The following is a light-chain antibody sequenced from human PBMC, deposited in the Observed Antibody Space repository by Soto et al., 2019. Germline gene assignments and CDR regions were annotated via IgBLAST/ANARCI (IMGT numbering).Light chain of an antibody. CDR3: QQRSNWRWT. CDR1: QSVSSN. V-gene: IGKV3-11*01. Sequence: EVVMTQSPATLSVSPGERATLSCRASQSVSSNLAWYQQKPGQAPRLLIYGASNRATGIPARFSGSGSGTDFTLTISSLEPEDFAVYYCQQRSNWRWTFGQGTKVDIK. J-gene: IGKJ1*01. CDR2: GAS.